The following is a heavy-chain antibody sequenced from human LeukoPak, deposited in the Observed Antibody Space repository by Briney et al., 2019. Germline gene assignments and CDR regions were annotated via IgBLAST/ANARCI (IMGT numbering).Heavy chain of an antibody. CDR2: IYYTGST. CDR3: ARDFHSSGWSPFDY. CDR1: GGSVSDYY. J-gene: IGHJ4*02. V-gene: IGHV4-59*02. Sequence: SETLSLTCTISGGSVSDYYWSWIRQSPGKGLEWIGYIYYTGSTTYNPSLKSRVTISADTSKNQFSLQLNSVTPEDTAVYYCARDFHSSGWSPFDYWGQGTLVTVSS. D-gene: IGHD6-19*01.